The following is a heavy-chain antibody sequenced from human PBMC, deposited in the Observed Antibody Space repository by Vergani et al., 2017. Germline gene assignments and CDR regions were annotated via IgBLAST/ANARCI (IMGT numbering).Heavy chain of an antibody. Sequence: QVQLQESGPGLVKPSETLSLTCTVSNDSVSNTFYYWGWIRQTPGKGLEWIGSIYYSGSTYYNPSLESRVTMSVDTSKSQFSLKLSSVTAADTAVYYCTRHCAVVAANNWFGPWGQGTLVTVSS. CDR2: IYYSGST. D-gene: IGHD2-15*01. CDR1: NDSVSNTFYY. CDR3: TRHCAVVAANNWFGP. V-gene: IGHV4-39*01. J-gene: IGHJ5*02.